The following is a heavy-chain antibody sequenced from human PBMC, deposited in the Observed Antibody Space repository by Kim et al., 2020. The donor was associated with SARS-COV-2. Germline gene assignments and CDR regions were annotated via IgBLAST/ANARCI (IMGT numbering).Heavy chain of an antibody. J-gene: IGHJ4*02. D-gene: IGHD6-19*01. CDR3: AKSGTWVVHYFDY. Sequence: YADAVKGLFTMSRDNSKNSLYLQMNSLRTEDTALYYCAKSGTWVVHYFDYWGQGTLVTVSS. V-gene: IGHV3-43*01.